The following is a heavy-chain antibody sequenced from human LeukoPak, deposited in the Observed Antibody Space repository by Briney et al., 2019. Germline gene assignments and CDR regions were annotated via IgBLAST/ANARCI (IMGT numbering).Heavy chain of an antibody. V-gene: IGHV1-18*01. J-gene: IGHJ4*02. Sequence: ASVKVSCKASGYTFTGYSVSWVRRAPGQGLEWMGWISAYNVNTNYAQKFQGRVTMTTDTSTSTAYMELRSLRSDDTAVYYCARDSMAGIYYFAYWGRGTLVTVSS. CDR1: GYTFTGYS. CDR2: ISAYNVNT. CDR3: ARDSMAGIYYFAY. D-gene: IGHD6-19*01.